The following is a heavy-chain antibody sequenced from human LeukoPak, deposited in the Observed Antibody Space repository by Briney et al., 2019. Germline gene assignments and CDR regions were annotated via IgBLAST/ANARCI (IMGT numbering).Heavy chain of an antibody. CDR2: ISAYNGNT. J-gene: IGHJ6*03. CDR3: ARAGNVVVLAIPGGYYYYMDV. Sequence: ASVKVSCKASGYTFTSYGISWVRQAPGQGLEWMGWISAYNGNTNYAQKLQGRVTMTTDTSTSTAYMELRSMRSDDTDVYYCARAGNVVVLAIPGGYYYYMDVWGKGTTVTVS. V-gene: IGHV1-18*01. D-gene: IGHD2-2*01. CDR1: GYTFTSYG.